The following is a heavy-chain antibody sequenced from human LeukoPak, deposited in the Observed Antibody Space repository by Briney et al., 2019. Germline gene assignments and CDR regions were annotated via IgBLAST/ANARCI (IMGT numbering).Heavy chain of an antibody. CDR3: ARQVAARLSLYCYMDV. Sequence: PSETLSLTCTVSGGSISSYYWNWIRQPPGKGLEWIGYIYTSGSTNYNPSLKSRVTISVDTSKNQFSLKLSSVTAADTAVYYCARQVAARLSLYCYMDVWGKGTTVTVSS. J-gene: IGHJ6*03. V-gene: IGHV4-4*09. D-gene: IGHD6-6*01. CDR1: GGSISSYY. CDR2: IYTSGST.